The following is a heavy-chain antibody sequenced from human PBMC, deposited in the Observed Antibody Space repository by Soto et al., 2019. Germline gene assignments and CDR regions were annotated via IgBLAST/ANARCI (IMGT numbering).Heavy chain of an antibody. V-gene: IGHV4-34*01. CDR3: ARGGNCGSISCPLGCFYGMDV. Sequence: QVQLQQWGAGLLKPSETLSLSCAVYGESFSDYYWSWIRQHPGKGLEWIGEVTHRGSTKYNPSVKSRVNISVDPSEKQFSLRLSSVTAAVTAVYYCARGGNCGSISCPLGCFYGMDVWGQGTTVTVSS. J-gene: IGHJ6*02. D-gene: IGHD2-2*01. CDR2: VTHRGST. CDR1: GESFSDYY.